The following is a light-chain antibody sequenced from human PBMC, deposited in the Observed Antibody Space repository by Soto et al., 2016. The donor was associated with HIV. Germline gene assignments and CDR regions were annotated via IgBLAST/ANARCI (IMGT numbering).Light chain of an antibody. J-gene: IGLJ2*01. Sequence: SYELTQPPSVSVSPGQTASITCSGNTLGDKYACWYQQKPGQSPVLVIYQDTKRPSGIPERFSGSNSGNTATLTISGTQPMDEADYYCQTWDSSTVIFGGGTK. CDR3: QTWDSSTVI. CDR1: TLGDKY. CDR2: QDT. V-gene: IGLV3-1*01.